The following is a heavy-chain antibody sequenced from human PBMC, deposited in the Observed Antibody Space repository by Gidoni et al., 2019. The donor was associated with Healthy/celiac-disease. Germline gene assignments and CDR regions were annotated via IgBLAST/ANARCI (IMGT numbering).Heavy chain of an antibody. D-gene: IGHD6-19*01. CDR3: AKDAPGRLMEAVAGIFDY. CDR2: ITYDGSNK. Sequence: QVQLVESGGGVVQPGRSLRLSFAASGFTFSSSRLHWVRQAPRKGLEWVAVITYDGSNKYYADSVKGRFTISRDNSKNTLYLQMNSLRAEDTAVYYCAKDAPGRLMEAVAGIFDYWGQGTLVTVSS. V-gene: IGHV3-30*18. CDR1: GFTFSSSR. J-gene: IGHJ4*02.